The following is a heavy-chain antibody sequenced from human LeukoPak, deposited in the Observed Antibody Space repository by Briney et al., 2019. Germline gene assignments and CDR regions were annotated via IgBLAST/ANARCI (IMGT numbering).Heavy chain of an antibody. CDR3: ARLGLTQYYDSSGYLIDY. V-gene: IGHV1-2*06. CDR2: TNPNSGGT. Sequence: ASVKVSCKASGYTFTGYYMHWVRQAPGQGLEWMGRTNPNSGGTNYAQKFQGRVTMTRDTSISTAYMELSRLRSDDTAVYYCARLGLTQYYDSSGYLIDYWGQGTLVTVSS. D-gene: IGHD3-22*01. CDR1: GYTFTGYY. J-gene: IGHJ4*02.